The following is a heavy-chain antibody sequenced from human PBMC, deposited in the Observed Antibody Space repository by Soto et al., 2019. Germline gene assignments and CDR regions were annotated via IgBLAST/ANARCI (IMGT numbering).Heavy chain of an antibody. J-gene: IGHJ6*02. V-gene: IGHV1-69*02. Sequence: QVQLVQSGAEVKKPGSSVKVSCKASGGTFSSYTISWVRQAPGQGLEWMGRIIPILGIANYAQKFQGRVTITADKSTSTAYMALSSLRSEDTAVYYCARGIAAAGTSHYGMDVWGQGTTVTVSS. CDR2: IIPILGIA. CDR1: GGTFSSYT. D-gene: IGHD6-13*01. CDR3: ARGIAAAGTSHYGMDV.